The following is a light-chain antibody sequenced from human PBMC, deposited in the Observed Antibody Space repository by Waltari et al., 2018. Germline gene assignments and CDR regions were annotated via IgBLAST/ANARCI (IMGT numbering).Light chain of an antibody. CDR1: NSDIGLYNY. Sequence: QSALTQPPSASGSPGESVTISCTGTNSDIGLYNYVSWYQQHPGKAPKLMIYEVTKRPSGAPDRFSGSKSGNTASLTVSGLQTDDEADYFCSSFAGSNNVFGSGTKVTVL. J-gene: IGLJ1*01. CDR3: SSFAGSNNV. CDR2: EVT. V-gene: IGLV2-8*01.